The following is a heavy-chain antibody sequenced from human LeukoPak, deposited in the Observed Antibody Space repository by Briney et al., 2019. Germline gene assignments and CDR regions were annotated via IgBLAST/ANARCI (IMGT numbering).Heavy chain of an antibody. CDR2: INAGNGNT. Sequence: ASVKVSCKASGYTFTSYAMHWVRQAPGQRLEWMGWINAGNGNTKYSQKFQGRVTITRDTSASTAYMELSSLRSEDTAVDYCARPYGSGSFRGWFAPWGQGTLVTVSS. V-gene: IGHV1-3*01. CDR1: GYTFTSYA. J-gene: IGHJ5*02. CDR3: ARPYGSGSFRGWFAP. D-gene: IGHD3-10*01.